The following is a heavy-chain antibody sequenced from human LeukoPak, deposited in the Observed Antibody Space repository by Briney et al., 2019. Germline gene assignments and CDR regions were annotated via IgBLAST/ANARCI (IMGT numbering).Heavy chain of an antibody. J-gene: IGHJ4*02. Sequence: SSETLSLTCAVYGGSFSGYYWSWIRQPPGKGLEWIGEINHSGSTNYNPSLKSRVTISVDTSKNQFSLKLSSVTVADTAVYYCARGLGYCSGGSCSRRFDYWGQGTLVTVSS. V-gene: IGHV4-34*01. CDR1: GGSFSGYY. CDR2: INHSGST. CDR3: ARGLGYCSGGSCSRRFDY. D-gene: IGHD2-15*01.